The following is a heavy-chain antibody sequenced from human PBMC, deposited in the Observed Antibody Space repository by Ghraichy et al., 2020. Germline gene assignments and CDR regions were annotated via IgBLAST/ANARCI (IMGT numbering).Heavy chain of an antibody. CDR3: ARVGYDFWSGYEDY. J-gene: IGHJ4*02. Sequence: GGSLRLSCAASGFTFSSYAMHWVRQAPGKGLEWVAVISYDGSNKYYANSVKGRFTISRDNSKNTLYLQMNSLRAEDTAVYYCARVGYDFWSGYEDYWGQGTLVTVSS. CDR2: ISYDGSNK. V-gene: IGHV3-30*01. CDR1: GFTFSSYA. D-gene: IGHD3-3*01.